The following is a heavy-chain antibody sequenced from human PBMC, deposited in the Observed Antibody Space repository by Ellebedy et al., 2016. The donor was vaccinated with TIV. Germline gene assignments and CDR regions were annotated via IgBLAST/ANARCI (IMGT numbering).Heavy chain of an antibody. Sequence: PGGSLRLSCAVSGFTFSSYEMNWVRQAPGKGLEWVSHIRSSGSTIYYAESVKGRFTISRDNANNSLYLHMNSLRAEDTAVYYCARGFTEDSFDIWGQGTVVTVSS. CDR2: IRSSGSTI. J-gene: IGHJ3*02. V-gene: IGHV3-48*03. CDR1: GFTFSSYE. CDR3: ARGFTEDSFDI. D-gene: IGHD3-16*01.